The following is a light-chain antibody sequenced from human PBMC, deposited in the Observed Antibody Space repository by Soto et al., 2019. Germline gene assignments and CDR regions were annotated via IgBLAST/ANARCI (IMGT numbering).Light chain of an antibody. CDR2: TAS. J-gene: IGKJ4*01. V-gene: IGKV1-12*01. CDR3: QQGNSFPLT. Sequence: DIQMTQSPSSVSASVGDGVTITCRASQDIGYALAWFQQKPGEAPSLLMYTASSLHSGVPSRFSGSRSGTDFTLTISSLQPEDSATYYCQQGNSFPLTFGGGTKVEIK. CDR1: QDIGYA.